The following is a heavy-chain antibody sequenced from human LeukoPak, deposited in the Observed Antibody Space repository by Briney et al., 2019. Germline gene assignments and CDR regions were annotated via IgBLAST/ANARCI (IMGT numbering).Heavy chain of an antibody. J-gene: IGHJ4*02. Sequence: SETLSLTCTVSGGSISSCYWSWIRQPPGKGLEWIGYIYYSGSTNYNPSLKSRVTISVDTSKNQFSLKLSSVTAADTAVYYCARHRRVAVAGDIDYWGQGTLVTVSS. CDR1: GGSISSCY. V-gene: IGHV4-59*08. CDR2: IYYSGST. D-gene: IGHD6-19*01. CDR3: ARHRRVAVAGDIDY.